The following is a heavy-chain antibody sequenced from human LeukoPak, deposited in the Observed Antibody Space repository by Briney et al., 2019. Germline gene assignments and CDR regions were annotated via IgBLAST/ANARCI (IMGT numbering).Heavy chain of an antibody. CDR1: GGTFSSYT. Sequence: SVKVSCKASGGTFSSYTISWVRQAPGQVLEWMGRIIPTLGIANYAQKFQGRVTITADKSTSTAYMELSSLRSEDTAVYYCARDNHYGDHVYYYWGQGTLVIVSS. CDR2: IIPTLGIA. CDR3: ARDNHYGDHVYYY. J-gene: IGHJ4*02. D-gene: IGHD4-17*01. V-gene: IGHV1-69*04.